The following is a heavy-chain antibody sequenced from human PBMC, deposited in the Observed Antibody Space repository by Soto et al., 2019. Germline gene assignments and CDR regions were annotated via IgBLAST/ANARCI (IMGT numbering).Heavy chain of an antibody. CDR2: IYYSGST. Sequence: PSETLSLTCTVSGGSISSGGYYWSWIRQHPGKGLEWIGYIYYSGSTYYNPSLKSRVTISVDTSKNQFSLKLSSVTAADTAVYYCARDGGTITRYYYYGMDVWGQGTTVTVSS. J-gene: IGHJ6*02. CDR3: ARDGGTITRYYYYGMDV. V-gene: IGHV4-31*03. D-gene: IGHD5-12*01. CDR1: GGSISSGGYY.